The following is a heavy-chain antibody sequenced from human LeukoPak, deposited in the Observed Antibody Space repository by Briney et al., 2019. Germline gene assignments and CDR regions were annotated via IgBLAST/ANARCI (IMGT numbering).Heavy chain of an antibody. D-gene: IGHD3-22*01. CDR1: GYSISSGYY. CDR3: ARGYYYDSSGFFPSARYFDL. V-gene: IGHV4-38-2*02. J-gene: IGHJ2*01. Sequence: SETLSLTCTVSGYSISSGYYWGWIRQPPGKGLDWIGSIYHSGSTYYNASLKSRVTISVDTSKNQFSLKLSSVTAADTAVYYCARGYYYDSSGFFPSARYFDLWGRGTLVTVSS. CDR2: IYHSGST.